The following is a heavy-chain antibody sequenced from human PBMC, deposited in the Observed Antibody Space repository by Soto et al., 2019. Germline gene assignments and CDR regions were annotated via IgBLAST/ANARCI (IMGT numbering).Heavy chain of an antibody. D-gene: IGHD6-13*01. Sequence: QVQLVESGGGVVQPGRSLRLSCAASGFTFSSYGMHWVRQAPGKGLEWVAVISYDGSNKYYADSVKGRFTISRDNSKNTLYLQMNSLRAEDTAVYYCAKDYGDSSSWYFDYWGQGTLVTVSS. CDR2: ISYDGSNK. CDR1: GFTFSSYG. V-gene: IGHV3-30*18. J-gene: IGHJ4*02. CDR3: AKDYGDSSSWYFDY.